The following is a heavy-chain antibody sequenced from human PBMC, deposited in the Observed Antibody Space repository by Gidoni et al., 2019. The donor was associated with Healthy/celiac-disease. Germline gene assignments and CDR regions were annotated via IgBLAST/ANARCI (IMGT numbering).Heavy chain of an antibody. CDR2: INHSGST. J-gene: IGHJ4*02. CDR1: GGSFSGYY. Sequence: QVQLQQWGAGLLKPSETLSLTCAVYGGSFSGYYWSWIRQPPGKGLEWIGEINHSGSTNYNPSLKSRVTISVDTSKNQFSLKLSSVTAADTAVYYCARALLHTGIRKMSFDYWGQGTLVTVSS. V-gene: IGHV4-34*01. CDR3: ARALLHTGIRKMSFDY. D-gene: IGHD6-13*01.